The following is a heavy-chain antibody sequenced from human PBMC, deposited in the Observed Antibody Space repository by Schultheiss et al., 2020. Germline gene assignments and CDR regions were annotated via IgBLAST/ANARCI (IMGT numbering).Heavy chain of an antibody. Sequence: SETLSLTCAVSGGSISSSNWRCRVRQPPGKGLEWIGVIYSSGSTNYNPSLKSRVTISVYKSQNQFSVKLSSVTAADTAGYYCAGRQEGIDYWGQGTLVTVSS. CDR2: IYSSGST. J-gene: IGHJ4*02. CDR3: AGRQEGIDY. CDR1: GGSISSSNW. V-gene: IGHV4-4*02.